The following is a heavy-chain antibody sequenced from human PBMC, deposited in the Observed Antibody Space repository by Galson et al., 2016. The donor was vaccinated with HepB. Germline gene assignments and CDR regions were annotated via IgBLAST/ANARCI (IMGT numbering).Heavy chain of an antibody. CDR1: GFTFGDYY. CDR2: INQDGSDK. Sequence: SLRLSCAASGFTFGDYYMTWIRQAPGKGLEWVANINQDGSDKSYVDSMKGRFTISRDNAKNSLYLQMNSLRAEDTAVYYCASIFRYSSSQHPGYWGQGTLVTVSS. V-gene: IGHV3-7*03. D-gene: IGHD6-13*01. J-gene: IGHJ4*02. CDR3: ASIFRYSSSQHPGY.